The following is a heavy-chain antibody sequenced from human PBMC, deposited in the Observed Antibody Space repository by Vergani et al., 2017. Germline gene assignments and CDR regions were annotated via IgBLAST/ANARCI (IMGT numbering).Heavy chain of an antibody. CDR2: IKRESDGGTA. D-gene: IGHD3-10*01. CDR3: ATDFGGTCDTTRWDSRFDY. Sequence: EVQLVEPAGALVKPGGSLRLSCAVSGFAFSNAWMTWVRQVPGKGLEWVGRIKRESDGGTAQYAAPVKGRFTVSRDDSKNTLYLQMNSLKMEDTAVYYCATDFGGTCDTTRWDSRFDYWGQGTLVTVSS. CDR1: GFAFSNAW. J-gene: IGHJ4*02. V-gene: IGHV3-15*02.